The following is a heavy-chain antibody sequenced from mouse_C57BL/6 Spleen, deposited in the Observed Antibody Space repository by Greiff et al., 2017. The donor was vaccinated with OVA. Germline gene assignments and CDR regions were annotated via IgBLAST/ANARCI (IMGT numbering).Heavy chain of an antibody. V-gene: IGHV1-54*01. D-gene: IGHD2-3*01. CDR1: GYAFTNYL. Sequence: QVQLQQSGAELVRPGTSVKVSCKASGYAFTNYLIEWVKQRPGQGLEWIGVINPGSGGTNYNEKFKGKATLTADKSSSTAYMQLSSLTSEDSAVYCGARDDGYLYYFDYWGQGTTLTVSS. CDR3: ARDDGYLYYFDY. J-gene: IGHJ2*01. CDR2: INPGSGGT.